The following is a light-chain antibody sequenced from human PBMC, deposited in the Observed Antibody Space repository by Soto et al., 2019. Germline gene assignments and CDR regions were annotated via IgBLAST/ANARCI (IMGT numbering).Light chain of an antibody. CDR2: VAS. V-gene: IGKV3-15*01. CDR3: QQYDNWPYT. J-gene: IGKJ2*01. Sequence: EIVMTQSPATLSVSPGERATLSCRASQSVSSNLAWYQQKRGQAPRLLIYVASTRATGLPARFSRSGSGTEYTLTISSLQAEDFAVYYCQQYDNWPYTFGQGTKLEIK. CDR1: QSVSSN.